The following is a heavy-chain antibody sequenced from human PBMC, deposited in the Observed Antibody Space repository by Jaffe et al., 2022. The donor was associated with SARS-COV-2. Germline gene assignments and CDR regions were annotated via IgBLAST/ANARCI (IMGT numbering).Heavy chain of an antibody. V-gene: IGHV4-34*01. CDR1: GGSFSGYS. CDR2: INHSGST. Sequence: QVQLQQWGAGLLKPSETLSLTCAVYGGSFSGYSWNWIRQPPGKGLEWIGEINHSGSTNYNSSLKSRLTISVDTSKNQISLKLSSVTAADTAVYYCARPRLRLRGGRPNDAFDIWGQGTMVTVSS. CDR3: ARPRLRLRGGRPNDAFDI. D-gene: IGHD5-12*01. J-gene: IGHJ3*02.